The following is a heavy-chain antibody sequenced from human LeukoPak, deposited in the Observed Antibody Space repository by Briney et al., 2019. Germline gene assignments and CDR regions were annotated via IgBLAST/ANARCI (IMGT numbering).Heavy chain of an antibody. CDR1: GYTFTSYS. V-gene: IGHV1-18*01. D-gene: IGHD3-22*01. CDR3: ARPRVNDYDSSGYYSWFDP. Sequence: ASVKVSCKASGYTFTSYSISWVRQAPGQGLEWMGWISVFNGNTNYAQKFQGRVTMTTDTSTSTAHMELRSLTSDDTAVYYCARPRVNDYDSSGYYSWFDPWGQGTLVTVSS. J-gene: IGHJ5*02. CDR2: ISVFNGNT.